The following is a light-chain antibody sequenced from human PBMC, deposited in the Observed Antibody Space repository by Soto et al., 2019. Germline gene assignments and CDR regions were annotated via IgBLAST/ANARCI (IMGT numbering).Light chain of an antibody. CDR3: QQYKNWPSWT. CDR1: QSVSSN. J-gene: IGKJ1*01. CDR2: GAS. Sequence: EIVMTQSPATLSVSPGERATLSCRASQSVSSNIAWYQQKPGQAPRLLIYGASTRATGVPARFSGSGSGTEFTLTISSLQSEDFAVYYCQQYKNWPSWTFGQGTKVEIK. V-gene: IGKV3-15*01.